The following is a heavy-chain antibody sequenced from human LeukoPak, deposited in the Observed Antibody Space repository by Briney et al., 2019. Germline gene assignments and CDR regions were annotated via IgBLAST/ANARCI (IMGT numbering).Heavy chain of an antibody. D-gene: IGHD6-13*01. J-gene: IGHJ4*02. Sequence: SETLSLTCTVSGGSINSSSYYWGWIRQPPGKGLEWIGSIYYSGSTYYNPSLKSRVTISVDTSKNQFSLKLSSVTAADTAVYYCARRSGWAAAIDYWGQGTLVTVSS. V-gene: IGHV4-39*07. CDR3: ARRSGWAAAIDY. CDR2: IYYSGST. CDR1: GGSINSSSYY.